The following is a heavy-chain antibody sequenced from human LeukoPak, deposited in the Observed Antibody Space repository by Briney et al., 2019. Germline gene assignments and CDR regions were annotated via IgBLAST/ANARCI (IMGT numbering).Heavy chain of an antibody. CDR1: VGSIRGSY. Sequence: SETLSLTCTVSVGSIRGSYWSWIRQPPGKGLEWIAYMYNSGSTNYNPSLKSRVTISIDTSKNQFSLKLSSLTAADTAIYYCARGIESYGDYGYWGQGILVTVSS. CDR2: MYNSGST. V-gene: IGHV4-59*01. D-gene: IGHD4-17*01. CDR3: ARGIESYGDYGY. J-gene: IGHJ4*02.